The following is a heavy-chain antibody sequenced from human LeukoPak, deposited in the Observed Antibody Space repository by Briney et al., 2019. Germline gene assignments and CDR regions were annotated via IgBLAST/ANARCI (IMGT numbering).Heavy chain of an antibody. CDR3: ARDLKGIVVVVAAGA. J-gene: IGHJ5*02. V-gene: IGHV1-2*02. CDR1: GYTFTGYY. CDR2: INPNSGGT. D-gene: IGHD2-15*01. Sequence: GASVKVSCKASGYTFTGYYMHWVRQAPGQGLEWLGWINPNSGGTNYAQKFQGRVTMTRDTSISTAYMELSRLRSDDTAVYYCARDLKGIVVVVAAGAWGQGTLVTVSS.